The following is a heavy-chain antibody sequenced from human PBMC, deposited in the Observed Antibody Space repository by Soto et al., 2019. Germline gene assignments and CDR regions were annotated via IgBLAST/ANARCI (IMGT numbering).Heavy chain of an antibody. Sequence: QVQLVESGGGVVQPGRSLRLSCAASGFTFSSYAMHWVRQAPGKGLEWVAVISYDGSNKYYADSVKGRFTISRDNSKNTLYLKMNSLRAEDTAVYYCDDSSFDYWGQGTLVTVSA. CDR1: GFTFSSYA. J-gene: IGHJ4*02. D-gene: IGHD6-6*01. CDR2: ISYDGSNK. V-gene: IGHV3-30-3*01. CDR3: DDSSFDY.